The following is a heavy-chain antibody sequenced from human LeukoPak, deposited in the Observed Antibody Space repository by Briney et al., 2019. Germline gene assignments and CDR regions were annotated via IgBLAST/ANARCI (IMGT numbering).Heavy chain of an antibody. CDR1: GFTFSSHA. V-gene: IGHV3-7*03. Sequence: GGSLRLSCAASGFTFSSHAMSWVRQAPGKGLEWVANIKQDGSEKNYVDSVKGRFIISRDNAENSLYLQMNTLRADDTAVYYCARDGFGTGSNWGQGTLVTVSS. CDR3: ARDGFGTGSN. D-gene: IGHD3-16*01. CDR2: IKQDGSEK. J-gene: IGHJ4*02.